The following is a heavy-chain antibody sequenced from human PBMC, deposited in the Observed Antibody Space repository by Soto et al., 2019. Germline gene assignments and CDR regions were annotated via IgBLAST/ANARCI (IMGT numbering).Heavy chain of an antibody. CDR3: AKDQSSGILDD. CDR2: ISYDGSSK. CDR1: GFTFSSYG. Sequence: GGSLRLSCAASGFTFSSYGMHWVRQAPGKGLEWVAVISYDGSSKYYADSVKGRFTISRDNSKNTLYLQMNSLRAEDTAVYYCAKDQSSGILDDRGQGTLVTVSS. V-gene: IGHV3-30*18. J-gene: IGHJ4*02. D-gene: IGHD2-15*01.